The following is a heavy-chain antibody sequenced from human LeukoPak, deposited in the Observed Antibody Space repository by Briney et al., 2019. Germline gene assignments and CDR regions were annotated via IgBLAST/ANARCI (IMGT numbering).Heavy chain of an antibody. CDR1: GGTFSSYA. J-gene: IGHJ6*03. V-gene: IGHV1-69*13. D-gene: IGHD2-2*01. Sequence: GASVKVSCKASGGTFSSYAISWVRQAPGQGLEWMGGIIPIFGTANYAQKFQGRVTITADESTSTAYMELSSLRSEDTAVYYCAVGYCSSTSCYYYYYMDVWGKGTTVTVSS. CDR2: IIPIFGTA. CDR3: AVGYCSSTSCYYYYYMDV.